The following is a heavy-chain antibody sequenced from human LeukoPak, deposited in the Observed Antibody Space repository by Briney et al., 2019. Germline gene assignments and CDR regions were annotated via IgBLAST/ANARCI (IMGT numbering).Heavy chain of an antibody. V-gene: IGHV3-74*01. CDR2: INSDGSST. Sequence: PGGSLRLSCAASGFTFNSYWMYWVRQDPGKGLVWVSRINSDGSSTNYADSAKGRFTISRDNAKNTLYLQMNSLRAEDTAVYYCARSESSGPFDAFDIWGQGTMVTVSS. D-gene: IGHD3-22*01. CDR1: GFTFNSYW. CDR3: ARSESSGPFDAFDI. J-gene: IGHJ3*02.